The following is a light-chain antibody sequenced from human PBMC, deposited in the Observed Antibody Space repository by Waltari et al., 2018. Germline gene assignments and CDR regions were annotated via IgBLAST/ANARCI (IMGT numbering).Light chain of an antibody. CDR1: SGPVSSNSH. CDR2: NTN. V-gene: IGLV8-61*01. Sequence: QTVVTQEPSFSVSPGGTVTLTCGLTSGPVSSNSHPSWYQQTPGQAPRTLIYNTNTRLSGVPDRFSGSILGNKAALTITGAQADDESDYYCLLFMGGGVYVFGTGTKVTVL. J-gene: IGLJ1*01. CDR3: LLFMGGGVYV.